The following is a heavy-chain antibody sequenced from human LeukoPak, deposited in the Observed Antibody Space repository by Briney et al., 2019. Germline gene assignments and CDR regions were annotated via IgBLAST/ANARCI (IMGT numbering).Heavy chain of an antibody. D-gene: IGHD2-21*01. V-gene: IGHV4-4*07. CDR1: GASMVGYY. J-gene: IGHJ4*02. CDR2: VHNSGST. Sequence: SETLSLTCDVSGASMVGYYWSWIRQSAGGGLEWIGRVHNSGSTNYHPSLRSRVTLSEDVSKSQFYLRLTSVTAADTAVYYCARSDCGGDCYSDYWGQGTLVTVSS. CDR3: ARSDCGGDCYSDY.